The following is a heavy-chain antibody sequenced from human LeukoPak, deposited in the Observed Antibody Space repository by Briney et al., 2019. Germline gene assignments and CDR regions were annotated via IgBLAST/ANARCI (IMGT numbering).Heavy chain of an antibody. Sequence: SENLSLTCTVSGGSISSYYWSRIRQPPGKGLEWIGYIYYSGSTNYNPSLKSRVTISVDTSKNQFSLKLSSVTAADTAVYYCARRRIAVAGIGSWFDPWGQGTLVTVSS. D-gene: IGHD6-19*01. CDR3: ARRRIAVAGIGSWFDP. CDR1: GGSISSYY. CDR2: IYYSGST. V-gene: IGHV4-59*08. J-gene: IGHJ5*02.